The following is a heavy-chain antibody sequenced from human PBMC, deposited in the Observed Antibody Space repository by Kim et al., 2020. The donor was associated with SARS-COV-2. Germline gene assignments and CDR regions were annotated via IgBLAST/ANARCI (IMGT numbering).Heavy chain of an antibody. CDR2: ISASGTTI. D-gene: IGHD5-12*01. CDR3: SRELTITDY. Sequence: LSLTCAASGFTFGDYYMNWIRQAPGKGLEWVAHISASGTTIFYADSVKGRFTVSRDNAENSLFLQMNSLRAEDTALYFCSRELTITDYWGQGTLVTVSS. CDR1: GFTFGDYY. V-gene: IGHV3-11*01. J-gene: IGHJ4*02.